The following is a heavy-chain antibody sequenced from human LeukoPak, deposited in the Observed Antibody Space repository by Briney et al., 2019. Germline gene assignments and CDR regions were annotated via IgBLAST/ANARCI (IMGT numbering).Heavy chain of an antibody. J-gene: IGHJ5*02. Sequence: GGSLRLSCAASGFTFSSYSMNWVRQAPGKGLEWVSAISGSGGSTYYADSVKGRFTISRDNAKNSLYLQMNSLRAEDTAVYYCARDRARDIVVVVAATPPWFDPWGQGTLVTVSS. CDR1: GFTFSSYS. V-gene: IGHV3-21*01. CDR3: ARDRARDIVVVVAATPPWFDP. CDR2: ISGSGGST. D-gene: IGHD2-15*01.